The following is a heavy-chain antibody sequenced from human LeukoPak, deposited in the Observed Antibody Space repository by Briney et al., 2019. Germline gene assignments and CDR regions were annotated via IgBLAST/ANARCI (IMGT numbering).Heavy chain of an antibody. CDR1: GYTFTGYY. Sequence: ASVKVSCKASGYTFTGYYMHWVRQAPGQGLEWMGWMNPNSGKTGYAQKFQGRVTMTRNTSISTAYMELSSLRSEDTAVYYCARAPYSSSWYGYWGQGTLVTVSS. J-gene: IGHJ4*02. D-gene: IGHD6-13*01. V-gene: IGHV1-8*02. CDR2: MNPNSGKT. CDR3: ARAPYSSSWYGY.